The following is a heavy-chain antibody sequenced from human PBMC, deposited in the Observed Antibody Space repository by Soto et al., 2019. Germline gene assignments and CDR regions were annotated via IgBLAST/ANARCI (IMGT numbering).Heavy chain of an antibody. CDR3: AKGIWIYGVGWFVP. CDR2: ISYDGSNK. D-gene: IGHD1-7*01. Sequence: PGGSLRLSCAASGFTFSSYAMHGVRQAPGKGLEWVAVISYDGSNKYYADSVNGRFTISRYNSNNTLYLQMNSLRAEDTAVYYCAKGIWIYGVGWFVPWGPGTLVTVST. V-gene: IGHV3-30-3*01. CDR1: GFTFSSYA. J-gene: IGHJ5*02.